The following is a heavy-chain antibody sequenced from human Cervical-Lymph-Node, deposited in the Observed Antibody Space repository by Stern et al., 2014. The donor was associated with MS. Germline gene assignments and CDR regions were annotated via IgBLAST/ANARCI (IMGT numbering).Heavy chain of an antibody. CDR2: VYYSGAT. Sequence: QVQLQESGPGLVKPSETLSLTCAVSGDSISSYTHYWAWIRQPPGKGLEWIGSVYYSGATYYNPSLKSPVTISGDPSKNHFSRGLNSVTAADTAVYYCAKHACTGAACPFDLWGQGTLVTVSS. CDR1: GDSISSYTHY. J-gene: IGHJ4*02. D-gene: IGHD2-8*02. V-gene: IGHV4-39*01. CDR3: AKHACTGAACPFDL.